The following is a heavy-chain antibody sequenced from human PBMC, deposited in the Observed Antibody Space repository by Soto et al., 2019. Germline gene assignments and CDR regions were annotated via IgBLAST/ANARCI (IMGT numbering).Heavy chain of an antibody. CDR3: AGGRAGGGAS. J-gene: IGHJ5*02. D-gene: IGHD3-16*01. V-gene: IGHV4-34*01. CDR1: GGSLSGNY. CDR2: INPSGST. Sequence: QVQLQQWGAGLLKPSETLSLTCGVYGGSLSGNYWSWIRQPPGEGLEWIGEINPSGSTNYSPSLKRLACLAVDASNNQFSLKLSSVMAADAAGYYCAGGRAGGGASWGQGPMVTVYS.